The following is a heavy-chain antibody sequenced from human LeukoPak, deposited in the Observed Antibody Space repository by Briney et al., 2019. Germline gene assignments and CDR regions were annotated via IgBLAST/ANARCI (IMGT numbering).Heavy chain of an antibody. CDR1: GYSISSGYY. D-gene: IGHD3-16*02. CDR2: INHSGST. J-gene: IGHJ4*02. Sequence: SETLSLTCTVSGYSISSGYYWSWIRQPPGKGLEWIGEINHSGSTNYNPSLKSRVTISVDTSKNQFSLKLSSVTAADTAVYYCARLYVWGSYRSLGFDYWGQGTLVTVSS. V-gene: IGHV4-38-2*02. CDR3: ARLYVWGSYRSLGFDY.